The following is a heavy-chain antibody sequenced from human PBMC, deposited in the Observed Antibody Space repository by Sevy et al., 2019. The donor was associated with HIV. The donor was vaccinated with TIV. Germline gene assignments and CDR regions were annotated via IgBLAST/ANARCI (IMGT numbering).Heavy chain of an antibody. CDR2: IYYSGST. D-gene: IGHD3-3*01. J-gene: IGHJ3*02. CDR1: GGSISSYY. V-gene: IGHV4-59*01. CDR3: ARSGGITIFGVAFDAFDI. Sequence: SETLSLTCTVSGGSISSYYWSWIRQPPGKRLEWIGYIYYSGSTNYNPSLKSRVTISVDTSKNQFSLKLSSVTAAETAVYYCARSGGITIFGVAFDAFDIWGQGTMVTVSS.